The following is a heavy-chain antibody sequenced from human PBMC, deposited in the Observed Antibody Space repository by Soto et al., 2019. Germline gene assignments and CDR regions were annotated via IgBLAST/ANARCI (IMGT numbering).Heavy chain of an antibody. CDR2: ISYDGSNK. Sequence: QVQLVESGGGVVQPGRSLSLSCAASGFTFSSYGMHWVRQAPGKGLEWVAVISYDGSNKYYADSVKGRFTISRDNSKNTLYLQMNSLRAEDTAVYYCAKVSDYWGQGTLVTVSS. CDR3: AKVSDY. V-gene: IGHV3-30*18. CDR1: GFTFSSYG. J-gene: IGHJ4*02.